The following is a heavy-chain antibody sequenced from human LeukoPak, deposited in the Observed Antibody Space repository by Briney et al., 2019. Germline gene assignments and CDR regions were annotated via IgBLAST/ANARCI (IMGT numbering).Heavy chain of an antibody. CDR1: GGSISSSSYY. Sequence: PSKTLSLTCTVSGGSISSSSYYWSWIRQPPGKGLEWIGYIYNSGSTNYNPSLKSRVSISVDTSKNQFSLKLSSVTAADTALYYCARVRRDAIFAVVIMNAFDIWGQGTMVTVSS. D-gene: IGHD3-3*01. CDR2: IYNSGST. V-gene: IGHV4-61*01. CDR3: ARVRRDAIFAVVIMNAFDI. J-gene: IGHJ3*02.